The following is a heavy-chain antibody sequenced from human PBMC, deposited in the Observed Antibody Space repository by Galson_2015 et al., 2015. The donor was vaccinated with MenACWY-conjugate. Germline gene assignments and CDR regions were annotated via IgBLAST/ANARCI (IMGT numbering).Heavy chain of an antibody. Sequence: SVKVSCKASGGTFSSYAISWVRQAPGQGLEWMGGIIPIFGTANYAQKFQGRVTITADKSTSTAYMELSSLRSEDTAVYYCARGRGSSSTYYYYYYMDVWGKGTTVTVSS. V-gene: IGHV1-69*06. CDR1: GGTFSSYA. J-gene: IGHJ6*03. CDR3: ARGRGSSSTYYYYYYMDV. CDR2: IIPIFGTA. D-gene: IGHD6-13*01.